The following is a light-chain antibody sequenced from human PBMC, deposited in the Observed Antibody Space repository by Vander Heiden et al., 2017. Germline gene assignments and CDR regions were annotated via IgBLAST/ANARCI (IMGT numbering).Light chain of an antibody. CDR1: SSDVGSYNL. Sequence: QSALTQPASVSGSPRQSITISCTGTSSDVGSYNLVSWYQQHPGKAPKLMIYEVNKRPSGVSNRFSGSKSGNTASLTISGLQAEDEADYYCCSYAGSSTLVVFGGGTKLTVL. CDR2: EVN. CDR3: CSYAGSSTLVV. J-gene: IGLJ2*01. V-gene: IGLV2-23*02.